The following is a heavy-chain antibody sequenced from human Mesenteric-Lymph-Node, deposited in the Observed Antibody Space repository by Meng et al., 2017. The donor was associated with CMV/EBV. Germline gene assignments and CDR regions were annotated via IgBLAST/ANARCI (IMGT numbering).Heavy chain of an antibody. J-gene: IGHJ6*02. CDR2: ISGSGIST. Sequence: GESLKISCAASGFTFSSYAMSWVRQAPGKGLEWVSTISGSGISTYYADSVKGRFTISSDNSKNTLYLQMNSLRAEDTAVYYCVSSGGINMLRSKGDFYGMDVWGQGTTVTVSS. D-gene: IGHD3-16*01. CDR3: VSSGGINMLRSKGDFYGMDV. V-gene: IGHV3-23*01. CDR1: GFTFSSYA.